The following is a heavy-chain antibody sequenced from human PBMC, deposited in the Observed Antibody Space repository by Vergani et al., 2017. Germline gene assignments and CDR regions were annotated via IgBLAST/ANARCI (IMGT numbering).Heavy chain of an antibody. J-gene: IGHJ4*02. V-gene: IGHV3-21*01. D-gene: IGHD6-19*01. CDR1: GFTSSTYD. CDR3: ARGSARGSSGADRFDY. CDR2: ISGNNDDV. Sequence: EVQLVESGGGLVQPGGSLRLSCAASGFTSSTYDMHWVRQAPGKGLEWVSSISGNNDDVYYADSVKGRFTISRDNAKNSLYLDMSSLRAEDTAVYYCARGSARGSSGADRFDYWGQGTLVTVSS.